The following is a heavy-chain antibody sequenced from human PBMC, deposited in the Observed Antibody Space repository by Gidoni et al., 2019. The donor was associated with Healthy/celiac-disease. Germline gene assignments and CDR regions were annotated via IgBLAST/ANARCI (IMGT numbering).Heavy chain of an antibody. CDR1: YGSYA. CDR2: ISYDGSNK. D-gene: IGHD5-12*01. Sequence: YGSYAMHWVRQAPGKGLEWVAVISYDGSNKYYADSVKGRFTISRDNSKNTLYLQMNSLRAEDTAVYYCASENREMAIDYWGQGTLVTVSS. J-gene: IGHJ4*02. CDR3: ASENREMAIDY. V-gene: IGHV3-30-3*01.